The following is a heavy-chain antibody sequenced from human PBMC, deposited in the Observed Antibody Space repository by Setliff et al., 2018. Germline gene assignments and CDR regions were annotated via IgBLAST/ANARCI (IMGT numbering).Heavy chain of an antibody. J-gene: IGHJ5*02. CDR1: GFAFSTYA. CDR2: ISWNGGRT. Sequence: PGVSLRLSCAASGFAFSTYAMAWVRQAPGKGLEWVSDISWNGGRTNYADSVKGRFTISRDNAKNFLYLQMNSLRGDDTAFYYCARDLEVAVASGHCFDPWGQGTLVTVSS. D-gene: IGHD6-19*01. V-gene: IGHV3-20*04. CDR3: ARDLEVAVASGHCFDP.